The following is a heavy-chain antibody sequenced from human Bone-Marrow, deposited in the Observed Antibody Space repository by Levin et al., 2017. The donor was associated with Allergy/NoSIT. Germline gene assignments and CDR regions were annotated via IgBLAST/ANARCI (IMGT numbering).Heavy chain of an antibody. D-gene: IGHD6-25*01. V-gene: IGHV3-21*01. CDR1: GFTFSSYS. J-gene: IGHJ5*02. CDR2: ISSSSTYI. Sequence: GGSLRLSCAASGFTFSSYSVNWVRQAPGKGLEWVSSISSSSTYIFYADSVKGRFTISRDNAKNSLYLQMNSLRAEDTAVYYCMRDLGNWAAGTSHSDLWGQGTLVSVSS. CDR3: MRDLGNWAAGTSHSDL.